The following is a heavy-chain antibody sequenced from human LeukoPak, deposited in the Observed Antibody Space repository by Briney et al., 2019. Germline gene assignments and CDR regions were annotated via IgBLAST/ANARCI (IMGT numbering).Heavy chain of an antibody. Sequence: GGSLTLSCAASGFTFSSYAMSWVRQAPGKGLEWVSAISGSGGSTYYADSVKGRFTISRDNSKNTLYLQMNSLRAEDTAVYYCAKDLRLQSVVDYWGQGTLVTVSS. CDR2: ISGSGGST. D-gene: IGHD4-11*01. V-gene: IGHV3-23*01. J-gene: IGHJ4*02. CDR1: GFTFSSYA. CDR3: AKDLRLQSVVDY.